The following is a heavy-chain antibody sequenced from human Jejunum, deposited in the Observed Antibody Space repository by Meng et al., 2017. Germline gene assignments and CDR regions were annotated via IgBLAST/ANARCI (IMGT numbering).Heavy chain of an antibody. Sequence: QWQIQASGPGLGRPSETLSLICTVSGGSVGRAGYQWGWIRQPPGRGLEWIGYANTNYNPSLKRRVTISLDTSRNLFSLSLTSVTAADTAVYYCARDSMGSLDYWGQGILVTASS. V-gene: IGHV4-61*08. CDR1: GGSVGRAGYQ. CDR3: ARDSMGSLDY. CDR2: ANT. D-gene: IGHD1-26*01. J-gene: IGHJ4*02.